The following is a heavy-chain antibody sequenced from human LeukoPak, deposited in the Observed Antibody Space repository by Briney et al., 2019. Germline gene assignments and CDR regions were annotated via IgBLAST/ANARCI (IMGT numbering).Heavy chain of an antibody. Sequence: GGSLRLSCAASGFTFSSYEMNWVRQAPGKGLEWVAVISYDGSNKYYADSVKGRFTISRDNSKNTLYLQMNSLRAEDTAVYYCAKYLLPTAMVADFDYWGQGTLVTVSS. CDR3: AKYLLPTAMVADFDY. V-gene: IGHV3-30*18. CDR1: GFTFSSYE. D-gene: IGHD5-18*01. J-gene: IGHJ4*02. CDR2: ISYDGSNK.